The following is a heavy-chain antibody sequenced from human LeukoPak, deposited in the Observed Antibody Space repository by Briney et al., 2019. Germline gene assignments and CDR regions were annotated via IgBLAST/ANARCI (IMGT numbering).Heavy chain of an antibody. V-gene: IGHV1-69*02. CDR2: IIPILGIA. D-gene: IGHD4-17*01. CDR1: GGTFSSYT. J-gene: IGHJ5*02. CDR3: ARDAPTRTTVNPNWFDP. Sequence: SVKVSCKASGGTFSSYTISWVRQAPGQGLEWMGRIIPILGIANYAQKFQGRVTITADKSTSKAYMELSSMRSEETAVYYCARDAPTRTTVNPNWFDPWGQGTLVTVSS.